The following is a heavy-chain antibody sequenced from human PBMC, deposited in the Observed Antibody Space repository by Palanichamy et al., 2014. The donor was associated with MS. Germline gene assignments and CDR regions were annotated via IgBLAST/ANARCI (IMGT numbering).Heavy chain of an antibody. V-gene: IGHV1-18*01. J-gene: IGHJ4*02. Sequence: QVQLVQSGAEVKKPGASVKVSCKASGYTFTSYGISWVRQAPGQGLEWMGWISAYNGNTNYAQKLQGRVTMTTDTSTSTAYMELMSLRSDGTAVYYCARDNPPKMTDTAFDYWGQGTLVTVSS. CDR1: GYTFTSYG. CDR3: ARDNPPKMTDTAFDY. CDR2: ISAYNGNT. D-gene: IGHD5-18*01.